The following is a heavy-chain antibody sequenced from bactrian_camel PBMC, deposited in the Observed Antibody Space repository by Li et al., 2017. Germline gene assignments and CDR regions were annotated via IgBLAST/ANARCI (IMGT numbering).Heavy chain of an antibody. Sequence: QLVESGGGLVQPGGSLRPSCAASGFTFSSYYMSWVRQAPGKGLEWVSGTTSGGSTYYADSVKGRFTISRDNVKNVLYLQMNSLQPEDTGVYYCAAEGRGGGYKETYWAQGTQVTVS. D-gene: IGHD2*01. V-gene: IGHV3S28*01. CDR2: TTSGGST. CDR1: GFTFSSYY. CDR3: AAEGRGGGYKETY. J-gene: IGHJ4*01.